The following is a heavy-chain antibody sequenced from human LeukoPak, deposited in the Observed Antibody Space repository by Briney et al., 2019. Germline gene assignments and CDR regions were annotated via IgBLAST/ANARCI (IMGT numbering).Heavy chain of an antibody. CDR1: GYTFTGYY. V-gene: IGHV1-2*06. J-gene: IGHJ5*02. CDR3: ARDDLGYCSGGSCYTSGNWFDP. D-gene: IGHD2-15*01. Sequence: ASVKVSCXASGYTFTGYYMHWVRQAPGQGLEWMGRINPNSGGTNYAQKFQGRVTMTRDTSISTAYMELSRLRSDDTAVYYCARDDLGYCSGGSCYTSGNWFDPWGQGTLVTVSS. CDR2: INPNSGGT.